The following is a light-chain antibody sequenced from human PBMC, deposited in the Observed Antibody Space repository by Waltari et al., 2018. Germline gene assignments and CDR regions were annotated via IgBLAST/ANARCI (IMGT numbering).Light chain of an antibody. V-gene: IGLV3-21*02. CDR2: DDS. CDR3: QVWDSSSAHVV. CDR1: NIGSKS. Sequence: SYVLTQPPSVSVAPGQTARITCGGNNIGSKSVHWYQQKPGRAPVLVGYDDSDRPSGLPERFSGANSGNTAILTISRVEAGDEADYYCQVWDSSSAHVVFGGGTKLTVL. J-gene: IGLJ2*01.